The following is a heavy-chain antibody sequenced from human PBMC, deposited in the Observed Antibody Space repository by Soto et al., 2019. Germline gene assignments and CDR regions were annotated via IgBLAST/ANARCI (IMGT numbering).Heavy chain of an antibody. CDR2: IGPYGNSK. CDR1: GFGFRHYF. D-gene: IGHD5-12*01. CDR3: ARDDYTYCVY. V-gene: IGHV3-11*01. J-gene: IGHJ4*02. Sequence: GSLRLSCAASGFGFRHYFMSWMRQAPGKGLEWVSYIGPYGNSKYYADSVKGRFTIFRDDAKESLYLDMNNLRAEDTAVYYCARDDYTYCVYWGQGSLVTVSS.